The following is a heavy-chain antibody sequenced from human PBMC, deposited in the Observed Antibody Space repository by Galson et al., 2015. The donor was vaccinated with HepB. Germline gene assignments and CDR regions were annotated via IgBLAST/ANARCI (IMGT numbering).Heavy chain of an antibody. V-gene: IGHV3-9*01. D-gene: IGHD6-13*01. J-gene: IGHJ5*02. CDR3: AKDKGSSWYFGWFDP. CDR1: GFTFDDYA. Sequence: SLRLSCAASGFTFDDYAMHWVRQAPGKGLEWVSGISWNSGSIGYADSVKGRLTISRDNAKNSLYLQMNSLRAEDTALYYCAKDKGSSWYFGWFDPWGQGTLVTVSS. CDR2: ISWNSGSI.